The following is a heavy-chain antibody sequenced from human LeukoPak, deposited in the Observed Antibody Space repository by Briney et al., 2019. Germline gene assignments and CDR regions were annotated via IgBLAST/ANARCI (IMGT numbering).Heavy chain of an antibody. CDR3: AKGSTGHREGGYFDY. CDR2: ISGSGGST. J-gene: IGHJ4*02. D-gene: IGHD2-15*01. CDR1: GFTFSSYA. V-gene: IGHV3-23*01. Sequence: GGSLRLSCAASGFTFSSYAMSCVRQAPGKGLEWVSAISGSGGSTYYADSVKGRFTISRDNSKNTLYLQMNSLRAEDTAVYYCAKGSTGHREGGYFDYWGQGTLVTVSS.